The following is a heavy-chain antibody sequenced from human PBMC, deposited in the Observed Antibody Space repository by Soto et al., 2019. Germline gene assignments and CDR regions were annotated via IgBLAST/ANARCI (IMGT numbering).Heavy chain of an antibody. CDR3: ARDALYSSGWYRGGSTYYYYYGMDV. CDR1: GGTFSSYA. CDR2: IIPIFGTA. J-gene: IGHJ6*02. Sequence: QVQLVQSGAEVKKPGSSVKVSCKASGGTFSSYAISWVRQAPGQGLEWMGGIIPIFGTANYAQKFQGRVNITADESTSTAYMELGSLRSEDTAVYYCARDALYSSGWYRGGSTYYYYYGMDVWGQGTTVTVSS. V-gene: IGHV1-69*01. D-gene: IGHD6-19*01.